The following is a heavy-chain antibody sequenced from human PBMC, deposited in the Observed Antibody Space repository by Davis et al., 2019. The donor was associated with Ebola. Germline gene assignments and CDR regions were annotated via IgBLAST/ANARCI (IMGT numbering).Heavy chain of an antibody. CDR3: ASRRAAGGSWYFDL. V-gene: IGHV4-34*01. Sequence: LRLPCAVHGGSLSGYHWSWIRRPPGKGLEWIGEVNPSGNTYYNPSLKSRITISIDTSKNQVSLKFTSVTAADTAAYYCASRRAAGGSWYFDLWGRGTLVTVSS. CDR1: GGSLSGYH. J-gene: IGHJ2*01. D-gene: IGHD6-13*01. CDR2: VNPSGNT.